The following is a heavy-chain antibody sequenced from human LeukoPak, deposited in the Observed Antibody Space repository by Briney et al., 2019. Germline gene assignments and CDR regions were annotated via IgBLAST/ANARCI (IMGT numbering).Heavy chain of an antibody. V-gene: IGHV3-21*01. D-gene: IGHD1-26*01. CDR1: GFTFSTYS. Sequence: GGSLRLSCAASGFTFSTYSMNWVRQAPGKGLEWVSSISSSSSYIYYVDSVKGRFTISRDNAKNSLYLQMNSLRAEDTAVYYCARDPEVGATASFDYWGQGTLVTVSS. CDR2: ISSSSSYI. CDR3: ARDPEVGATASFDY. J-gene: IGHJ4*02.